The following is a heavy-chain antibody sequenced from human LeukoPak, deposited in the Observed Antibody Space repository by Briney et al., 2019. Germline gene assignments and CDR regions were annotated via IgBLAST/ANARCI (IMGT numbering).Heavy chain of an antibody. CDR2: ISAYNGNT. J-gene: IGHJ4*02. V-gene: IGHV1-18*01. CDR1: GYTFTSYG. CDR3: ARDWFSVTAKRGYFDY. Sequence: ASVKVSCKASGYTFTSYGISWVQQAPGQGLKGMGWISAYNGNTNYAQKLQGRVTMTTDTSTSTAYMELRSLRSDDTAVYYCARDWFSVTAKRGYFDYWGQGTLVTVSS. D-gene: IGHD1-20*01.